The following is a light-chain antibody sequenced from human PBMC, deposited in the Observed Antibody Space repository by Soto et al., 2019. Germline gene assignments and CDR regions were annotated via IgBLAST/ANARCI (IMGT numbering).Light chain of an antibody. CDR1: TGAVASDYY. J-gene: IGLJ3*02. CDR2: RTS. CDR3: VLLYGGAWV. Sequence: QTVVTQEPSLTVSPGGTVTLTCALTTGAVASDYYPNWFQRKPGQALRTLIYRTSNKHSWTPARFSGSLLGGKAALTLSGVQPEDEADYYCVLLYGGAWVFGGGTKLTVL. V-gene: IGLV7-43*01.